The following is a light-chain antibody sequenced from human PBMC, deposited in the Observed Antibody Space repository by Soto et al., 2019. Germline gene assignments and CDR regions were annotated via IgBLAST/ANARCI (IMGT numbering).Light chain of an antibody. CDR3: QQYDSPPST. CDR2: GAS. CDR1: QSVSSSY. J-gene: IGKJ1*01. V-gene: IGKV3-20*01. Sequence: VWPQSHGTLALSPGGGATISCRGRQSVSSSYLAWYQQKPGQAPRLLIYGASTRATGIPDRFSGSGSGTDFTLTISRLQPEDFAVYYCQQYDSPPSTFGQGTKVDTK.